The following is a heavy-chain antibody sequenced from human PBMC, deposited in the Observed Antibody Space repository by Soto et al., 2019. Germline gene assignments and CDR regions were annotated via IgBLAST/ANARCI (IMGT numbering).Heavy chain of an antibody. J-gene: IGHJ4*02. D-gene: IGHD6-19*01. V-gene: IGHV3-9*01. Sequence: EVQLVESGGGLVQPGGSLRLSCAASGFTFSSYSMNWVRQAPGKGLEWVSGISWNSGSIGYADSVKGRFTISRDNAKNSLYLQMNSLRAEDTALYYCAKDSSGWPPQYYFDYWGQGTLVTVSS. CDR1: GFTFSSYS. CDR2: ISWNSGSI. CDR3: AKDSSGWPPQYYFDY.